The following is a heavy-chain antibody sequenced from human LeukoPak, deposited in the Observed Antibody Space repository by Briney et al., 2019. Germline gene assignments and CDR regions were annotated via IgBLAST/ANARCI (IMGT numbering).Heavy chain of an antibody. CDR2: IYYNGNT. V-gene: IGHV4-59*01. J-gene: IGHJ5*02. Sequence: SETLSLTCTVSGGSISYYYWSWSRQPPGKGLDCIGYIYYNGNTNYNPSLKSRVTISVDTSKNQFSLKLSSVTAADTAVYYCARAPSSGWYLNWFDPWGQGTLVTVSS. D-gene: IGHD6-19*01. CDR1: GGSISYYY. CDR3: ARAPSSGWYLNWFDP.